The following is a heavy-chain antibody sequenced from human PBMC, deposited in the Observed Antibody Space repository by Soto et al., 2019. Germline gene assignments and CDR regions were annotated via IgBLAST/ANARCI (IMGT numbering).Heavy chain of an antibody. J-gene: IGHJ6*02. V-gene: IGHV2-26*01. CDR1: GFSLTNGRMG. CDR3: ARMDGDYNYYGLDV. Sequence: SGPTLVNPTETLTLTCSVSGFSLTNGRMGVSWIRQPPGKALEWRAHFFSDDERSYSTSMQSRLNMYTDYSGSQVVLTMTNMAPADTATYFCARMDGDYNYYGLDVWGHGIAVTVSS. CDR2: FFSDDER. D-gene: IGHD4-17*01.